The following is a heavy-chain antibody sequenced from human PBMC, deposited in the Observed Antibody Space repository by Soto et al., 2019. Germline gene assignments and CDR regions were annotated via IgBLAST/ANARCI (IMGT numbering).Heavy chain of an antibody. CDR1: GYTFTGYY. D-gene: IGHD4-17*01. J-gene: IGHJ4*02. Sequence: GAAVKVSCKASGYTFTGYYMHWVRQAPGQGLEWMGWINPNSGGTNYAQKFQGWVTMTRDTSISTAYMELSRLRSDDTAVYYCARGKHYGDYFDYWGQGTLVTVPS. CDR3: ARGKHYGDYFDY. CDR2: INPNSGGT. V-gene: IGHV1-2*04.